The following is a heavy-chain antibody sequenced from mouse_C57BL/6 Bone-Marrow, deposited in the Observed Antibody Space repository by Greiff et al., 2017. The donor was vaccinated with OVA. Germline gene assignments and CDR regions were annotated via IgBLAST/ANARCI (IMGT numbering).Heavy chain of an antibody. D-gene: IGHD1-1*01. CDR1: GFTFSDYY. CDR3: ARGYYGSSYDYYAMDY. V-gene: IGHV5-16*01. Sequence: EVKLVESEGGLVQPGSSMKLSCTASGFTFSDYYMAWVRQVPEKGLEWVANINYDGSSTYYLDSLKSRFIISRDNAKNILYLQMSSLKSEDTATYYCARGYYGSSYDYYAMDYWGQGTSVTVSS. J-gene: IGHJ4*01. CDR2: INYDGSST.